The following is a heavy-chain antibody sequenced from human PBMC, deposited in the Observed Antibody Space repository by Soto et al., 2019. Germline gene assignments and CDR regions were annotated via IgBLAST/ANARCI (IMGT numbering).Heavy chain of an antibody. Sequence: ASVKVSCKASVGTFSSYAISWLRQAPGQGLEWMGGIIPIFGTANYAQKFQGRVTITADESTSTAYMELSSLRSEDTAVYYCARVPYDFWSGYPFDNWGQGTLVTVSS. J-gene: IGHJ4*02. D-gene: IGHD3-3*01. CDR2: IIPIFGTA. CDR1: VGTFSSYA. CDR3: ARVPYDFWSGYPFDN. V-gene: IGHV1-69*01.